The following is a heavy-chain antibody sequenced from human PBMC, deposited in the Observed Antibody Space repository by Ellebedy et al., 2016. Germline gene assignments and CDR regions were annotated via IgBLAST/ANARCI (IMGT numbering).Heavy chain of an antibody. J-gene: IGHJ6*02. CDR1: GYIFISYN. D-gene: IGHD5-12*01. CDR2: MNPNSGKT. CDR3: ARWDSGFLSGVYYNYGMDV. Sequence: ASVKVSCXASGYIFISYNLNWVRQATGQVLEWIGWMNPNSGKTGYAQKFQGRVTMTRDTSTNTAYMELSSLRSEDTAVYYCARWDSGFLSGVYYNYGMDVWGQGTTVTVSS. V-gene: IGHV1-8*01.